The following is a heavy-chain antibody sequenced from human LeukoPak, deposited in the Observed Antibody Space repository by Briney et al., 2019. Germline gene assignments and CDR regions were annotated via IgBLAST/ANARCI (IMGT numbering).Heavy chain of an antibody. Sequence: SETLSLTCTVSGGSISSSSYYWGWIRQPPGKGLEWIGSIYYSGSTYYNPSLKSRVTISVDMSKNQFSLNLSSVTAADTAVYYCARAKYDSSGYYYYFDYWGQGTLVTVSS. V-gene: IGHV4-39*07. CDR1: GGSISSSSYY. J-gene: IGHJ4*02. CDR3: ARAKYDSSGYYYYFDY. CDR2: IYYSGST. D-gene: IGHD3-22*01.